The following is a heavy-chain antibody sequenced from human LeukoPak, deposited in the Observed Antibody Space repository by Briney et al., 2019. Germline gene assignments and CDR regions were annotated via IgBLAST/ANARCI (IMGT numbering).Heavy chain of an antibody. V-gene: IGHV3-48*03. J-gene: IGHJ6*02. CDR3: ARNPTLSWFGGYSMDV. D-gene: IGHD3-10*01. CDR1: GFTFSSFE. Sequence: GGSLRLSCAASGFTFSSFEMNWVRQAPGKGLEWVSYISGSGNTIYYADSVNGRFTISRDNAKNSVDLQMNSLRAEDTAVYYCARNPTLSWFGGYSMDVWGQGTKVTVSS. CDR2: ISGSGNTI.